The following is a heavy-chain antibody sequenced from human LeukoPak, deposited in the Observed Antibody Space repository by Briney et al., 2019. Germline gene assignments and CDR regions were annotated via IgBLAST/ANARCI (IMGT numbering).Heavy chain of an antibody. D-gene: IGHD3-10*01. CDR2: IYYSGST. CDR1: GASISSSSYY. J-gene: IGHJ5*01. Sequence: SETLSLTCTVPGASISSSSYYWGWIRQPPGKGLEWIGSIYYSGSTYYNPSLKSRFTISVDTSMNQISLKLNSVTAADTAVYYWARDRLLWFGELDSWGQGTLVIVSS. CDR3: ARDRLLWFGELDS. V-gene: IGHV4-39*07.